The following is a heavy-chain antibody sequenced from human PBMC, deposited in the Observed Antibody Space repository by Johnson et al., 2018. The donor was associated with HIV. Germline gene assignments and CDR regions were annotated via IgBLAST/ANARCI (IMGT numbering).Heavy chain of an antibody. CDR2: ISGSGGST. V-gene: IGHV3-23*04. CDR3: AKDPYDSSGYRRDAFDI. D-gene: IGHD3-22*01. Sequence: VLLVESGGGLVQPGGSLRLSCAASGFTFSSYAMSWVRQAPGKGLEWVSAISGSGGSTYYADSVKGRFTISRDNSKNTLYLQMNSLRAEDTAVYYCAKDPYDSSGYRRDAFDIWGKGTMVTVSS. CDR1: GFTFSSYA. J-gene: IGHJ3*02.